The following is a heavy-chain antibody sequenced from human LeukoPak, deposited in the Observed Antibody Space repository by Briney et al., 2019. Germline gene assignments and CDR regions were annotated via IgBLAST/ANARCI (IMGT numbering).Heavy chain of an antibody. Sequence: AGGSLRLSCAASGFTFSSYGMHWVRQAPGKGLEWVAVISYDGSNKYYADSEKGRFTISRDNSKNTLYLQMNSLRAEDTAVYYCANPLRYFDWGAFDIWGQGTMVTVSS. D-gene: IGHD3-9*01. J-gene: IGHJ3*02. CDR2: ISYDGSNK. CDR3: ANPLRYFDWGAFDI. CDR1: GFTFSSYG. V-gene: IGHV3-30*18.